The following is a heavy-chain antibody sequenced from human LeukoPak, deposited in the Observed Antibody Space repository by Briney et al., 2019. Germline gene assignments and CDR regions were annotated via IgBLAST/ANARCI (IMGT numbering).Heavy chain of an antibody. CDR2: ICYSGNT. CDR3: ARFSGSWTSDAFDI. J-gene: IGHJ3*02. V-gene: IGHV4-31*03. CDR1: GYSISSGVYY. Sequence: PSETLSLTCTVSGYSISSGVYYWTWIRQDPGKGLEWIGYICYSGNTFYNPALKSRATISVDTSKNQFSLTLSSVTAADTAVYYCARFSGSWTSDAFDIWGQGTMVTVSS. D-gene: IGHD6-13*01.